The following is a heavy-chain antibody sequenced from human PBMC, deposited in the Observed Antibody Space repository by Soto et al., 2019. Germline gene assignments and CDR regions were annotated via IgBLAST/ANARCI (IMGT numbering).Heavy chain of an antibody. CDR3: ARDRSITYYYGSGSYYKAWYFDY. D-gene: IGHD3-10*01. CDR1: GGSISSSNW. V-gene: IGHV4-4*02. J-gene: IGHJ4*02. Sequence: SETLSLTCAVSGGSISSSNWWSWVRQPPGKGLEWIGEIYHSGSTNYNPSLKSRVTISVDKSKNQFSLKLSSVTDADTAVYYCARDRSITYYYGSGSYYKAWYFDYWGQGTLVTVSS. CDR2: IYHSGST.